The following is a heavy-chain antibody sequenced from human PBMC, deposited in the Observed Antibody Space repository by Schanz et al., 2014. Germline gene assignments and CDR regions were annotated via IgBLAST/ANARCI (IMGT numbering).Heavy chain of an antibody. D-gene: IGHD2-2*01. J-gene: IGHJ4*02. Sequence: VQLVESGGGVVQPGRSLRLSCAASGFTFSSYAMSWVRQAPGKGLEWVSAISGSGGSTYYADSVKGRFTISRDNSKNTVYLQMNSLRPGDMAVYYCARESSNDIVLVPGAVFDHWGQGILVTVSS. CDR1: GFTFSSYA. V-gene: IGHV3-23*04. CDR3: ARESSNDIVLVPGAVFDH. CDR2: ISGSGGST.